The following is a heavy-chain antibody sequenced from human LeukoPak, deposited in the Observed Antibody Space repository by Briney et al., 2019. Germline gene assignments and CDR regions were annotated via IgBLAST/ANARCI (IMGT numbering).Heavy chain of an antibody. D-gene: IGHD3-22*01. Sequence: GASVKVSCKASGYAFTSYYMHWVRQAPGQGLEWMGIINPSGGSTNYAQKFQGRVTMTRDMSTSTAYMELSSLRSDDTAVYYCARGFPPRRSYDSSGYYSYNFDYWGQGTLVTVSS. CDR1: GYAFTSYY. V-gene: IGHV1-46*01. J-gene: IGHJ4*02. CDR2: INPSGGST. CDR3: ARGFPPRRSYDSSGYYSYNFDY.